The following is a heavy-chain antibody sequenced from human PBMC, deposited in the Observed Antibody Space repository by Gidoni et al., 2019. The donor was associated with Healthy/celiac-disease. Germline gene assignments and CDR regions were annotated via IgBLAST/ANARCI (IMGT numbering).Heavy chain of an antibody. J-gene: IGHJ4*02. D-gene: IGHD3-22*01. V-gene: IGHV4-59*01. Sequence: QVQLQESGPGLVKPSETLSLTCTVSGGSISSYYWSWIRQPPGKGLEWIGYIYYSGSTNYNPSLKSRVTISVDTSKNQFSLKLSSVTAADTAVYYCARGIGDYYDSSGSFDYWGQGTLVTVSS. CDR3: ARGIGDYYDSSGSFDY. CDR2: IYYSGST. CDR1: GGSISSYY.